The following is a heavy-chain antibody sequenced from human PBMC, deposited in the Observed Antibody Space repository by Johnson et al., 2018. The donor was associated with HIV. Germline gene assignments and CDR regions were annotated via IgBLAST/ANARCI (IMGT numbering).Heavy chain of an antibody. V-gene: IGHV3-11*04. Sequence: QVQLVESGGGVVKPGGSLRLSCAASGFTFNDYYMSWIRQAPGKGLEWLSYISTSGATIYYADPVKGRFTISRDNAKKSLYLQMNSLRAEDTAVYYCARSFRTIAARPDAFDIWGQGTMVTVSS. CDR1: GFTFNDYY. CDR2: ISTSGATI. D-gene: IGHD6-6*01. CDR3: ARSFRTIAARPDAFDI. J-gene: IGHJ3*02.